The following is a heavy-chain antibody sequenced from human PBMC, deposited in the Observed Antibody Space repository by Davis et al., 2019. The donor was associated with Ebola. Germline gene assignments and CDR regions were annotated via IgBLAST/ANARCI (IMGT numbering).Heavy chain of an antibody. V-gene: IGHV4-34*01. CDR3: ARVRSYTWFDP. CDR2: INHSGST. D-gene: IGHD1-26*01. CDR1: GGSFSGYY. J-gene: IGHJ5*02. Sequence: SETLSPTCAVQGGSFSGYYWSWIRQPPGKGLEWIGEINHSGSTNYNPSLKSRVTISVDTSKNQFSLKLSSVTAADTAVYYCARVRSYTWFDPWGQGTLVTVSS.